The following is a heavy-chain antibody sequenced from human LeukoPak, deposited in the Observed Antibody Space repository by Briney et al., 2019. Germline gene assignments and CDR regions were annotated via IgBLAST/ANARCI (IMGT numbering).Heavy chain of an antibody. Sequence: GGSLRLSCAAFGFTFSSYAMSWVRQAPGKGLEWVSAISGSGGSTYSADSVKGRFTISRDNSKNTLYLQMNSLRADDTAVYYCAKGPGIVVVPAAIIGNWFDPWGQGTLVTVSS. J-gene: IGHJ5*02. V-gene: IGHV3-23*01. CDR3: AKGPGIVVVPAAIIGNWFDP. CDR1: GFTFSSYA. D-gene: IGHD2-2*01. CDR2: ISGSGGST.